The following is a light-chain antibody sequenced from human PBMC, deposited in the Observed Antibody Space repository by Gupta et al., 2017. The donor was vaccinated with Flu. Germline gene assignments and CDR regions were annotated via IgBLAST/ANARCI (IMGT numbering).Light chain of an antibody. V-gene: IGKV1-12*01. CDR1: QATSNW. Sequence: IQITESPSSVSASVGDRVAMTCRACQATSNWLIWYQQKPGKAPKLLIYGASSLQSRVPSRFSGNGSGTDFTLTISSLQPEDFATYYCQQSNKYPRTLGEGSKLEIK. CDR2: GAS. CDR3: QQSNKYPRT. J-gene: IGKJ2*02.